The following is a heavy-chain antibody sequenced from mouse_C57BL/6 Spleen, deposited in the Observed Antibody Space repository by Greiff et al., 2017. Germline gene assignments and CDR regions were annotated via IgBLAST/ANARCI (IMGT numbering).Heavy chain of an antibody. Sequence: QVQLQQPGAELVKPGASVKLSCKASGYTFTSYWMHWVKQRPGQGLEWIGMIHPNSGSTNYNEKFKSKATLTVDKSSSTAYMQLSSLTSEDSAVYYCARGGESSGYGAMDYWGQGTSVTVSS. CDR3: ARGGESSGYGAMDY. V-gene: IGHV1-64*01. D-gene: IGHD3-2*02. CDR2: IHPNSGST. CDR1: GYTFTSYW. J-gene: IGHJ4*01.